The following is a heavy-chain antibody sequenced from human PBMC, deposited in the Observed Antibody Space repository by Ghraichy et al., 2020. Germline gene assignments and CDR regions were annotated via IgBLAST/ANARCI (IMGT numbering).Heavy chain of an antibody. V-gene: IGHV4-61*01. J-gene: IGHJ4*02. CDR1: GCSFSSGSSY. D-gene: IGHD6-19*01. Sequence: ESLNISCTVSGCSFSSGSSYWSWIRQSPGKGLEWIGYIYYSGSPNYNPSLKSRVIISVDTSKNQFSLKLTSVTAADTAVYYCASTPRGTGWSIPPPAADYWGQGTLVTVSS. CDR3: ASTPRGTGWSIPPPAADY. CDR2: IYYSGSP.